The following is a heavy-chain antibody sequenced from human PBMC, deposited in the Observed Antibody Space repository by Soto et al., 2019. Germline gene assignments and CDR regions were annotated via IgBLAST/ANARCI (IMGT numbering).Heavy chain of an antibody. CDR2: IYYSGST. V-gene: IGHV4-59*01. CDR3: ARDAGGRGNGAFDI. Sequence: QVQLQESGPGLVKPSETLSLTCTVSGGSINTYYWSWMRQPPGKGLEWIGYIYYSGSTNSNPSLKSRVTISEDTSKNQLSVKLSSVTAADTAVYYCARDAGGRGNGAFDIWGQGTMVTVSS. CDR1: GGSINTYY. D-gene: IGHD3-16*01. J-gene: IGHJ3*02.